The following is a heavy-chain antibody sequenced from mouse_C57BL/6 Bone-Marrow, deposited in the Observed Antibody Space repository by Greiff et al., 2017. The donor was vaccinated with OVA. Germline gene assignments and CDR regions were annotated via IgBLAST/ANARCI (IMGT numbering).Heavy chain of an antibody. D-gene: IGHD3-2*02. J-gene: IGHJ4*01. Sequence: VQLQQPGAELVKPGASVKLSCKASGYTFTSYWMHWVKQRPGQGLEWIGMIHPNSGSTNYNEKFKSKATLTVDKSSSTAYMQLSSLTSEDSAVYYCARRGSGYVFYAMDYWGQGTSVTVSS. CDR3: ARRGSGYVFYAMDY. V-gene: IGHV1-64*01. CDR1: GYTFTSYW. CDR2: IHPNSGST.